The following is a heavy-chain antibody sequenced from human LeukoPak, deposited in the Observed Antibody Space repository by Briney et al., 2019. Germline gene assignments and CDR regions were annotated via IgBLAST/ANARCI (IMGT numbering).Heavy chain of an antibody. CDR3: AKDAYSSSWYLFDY. J-gene: IGHJ4*02. D-gene: IGHD6-13*01. CDR1: GFTFDDYA. CDR2: ISWNSGGI. V-gene: IGHV3-9*01. Sequence: PGRSLRLSCAASGFTFDDYAMHWVRQAPGKGLEWVSGISWNSGGIAYADSVKGRFTISRDNAKNSLYLQMNSLRAEDTALYYCAKDAYSSSWYLFDYWGQGTLVTVSS.